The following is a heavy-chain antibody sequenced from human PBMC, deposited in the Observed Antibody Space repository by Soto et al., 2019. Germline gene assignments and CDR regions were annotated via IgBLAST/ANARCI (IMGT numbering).Heavy chain of an antibody. D-gene: IGHD4-17*01. V-gene: IGHV4-59*01. CDR1: GGSISSYY. J-gene: IGHJ5*02. CDR3: ARRVTKRPYNWSDP. CDR2: IYYSGST. Sequence: PSETLSLTCTVSGGSISSYYGSWIRQPPGKGLEWIGYIYYSGSTNYNPSLKSRVTISVDTSKNQFSLKLSSVTAADTAVYYCARRVTKRPYNWSDPWGQGTLVTVS.